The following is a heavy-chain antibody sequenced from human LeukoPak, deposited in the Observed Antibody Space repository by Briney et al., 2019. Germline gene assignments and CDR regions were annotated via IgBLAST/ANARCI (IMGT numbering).Heavy chain of an antibody. D-gene: IGHD6-19*01. CDR1: GFTFDDYA. V-gene: IGHV3-9*03. Sequence: PGGSLRLSCAASGFTFDDYAMHWVRQAPGKGLEWVSGISWNSGSIGYADSVKGRFTISRDNAKNSLYLQMNSLRAEDMALYYCARSSSSGWYGYFDYWGQGTLVTVSS. CDR2: ISWNSGSI. CDR3: ARSSSSGWYGYFDY. J-gene: IGHJ4*02.